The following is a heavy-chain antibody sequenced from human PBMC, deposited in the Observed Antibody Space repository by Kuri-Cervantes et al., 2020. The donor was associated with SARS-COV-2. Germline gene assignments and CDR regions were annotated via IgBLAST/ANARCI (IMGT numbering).Heavy chain of an antibody. J-gene: IGHJ4*02. D-gene: IGHD3-22*01. CDR2: IYTSGST. V-gene: IGHV4-61*02. CDR3: ARDLAYDSSGYAFDY. Sequence: LRLSCTVSGGSISSGSYYWSWIRQPAGKGLEWIGRIYTSGSTNYNPSLKSRVTISVDTSKNQFSLKLSSVTAADTAVYYRARDLAYDSSGYAFDYWGQGTLVTVSS. CDR1: GGSISSGSYY.